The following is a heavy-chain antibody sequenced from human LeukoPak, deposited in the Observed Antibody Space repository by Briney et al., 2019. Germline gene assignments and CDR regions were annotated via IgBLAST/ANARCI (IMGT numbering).Heavy chain of an antibody. CDR2: ISGSGGST. D-gene: IGHD6-13*01. V-gene: IGHV3-NL1*01. J-gene: IGHJ5*02. Sequence: GGSLRLSCAASGFTFSSYGMHWVRQAPGKGLEWVSAISGSGGSTYYADSVKGRFTISRDNSKNTLFLQMNSLRAEDTAVYYCARDLDSSSWYILWFDPWGQGTLVTVSS. CDR3: ARDLDSSSWYILWFDP. CDR1: GFTFSSYG.